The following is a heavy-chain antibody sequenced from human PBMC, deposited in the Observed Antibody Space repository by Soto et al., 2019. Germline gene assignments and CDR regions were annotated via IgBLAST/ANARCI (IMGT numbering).Heavy chain of an antibody. CDR2: INHSGST. V-gene: IGHV4-34*01. Sequence: QVHLQQWGAGLLKPSETLSLTCAVYGGSFSGCYWSWIRQPPGKGLEWIGEINHSGSTNYNPSLKSRVTLSVDTSKNQFSLKLSSVTAADTAVYFCANTYYNFWSGFYRGYYFDFWGQGTLVSVSS. CDR3: ANTYYNFWSGFYRGYYFDF. CDR1: GGSFSGCY. D-gene: IGHD3-3*01. J-gene: IGHJ4*02.